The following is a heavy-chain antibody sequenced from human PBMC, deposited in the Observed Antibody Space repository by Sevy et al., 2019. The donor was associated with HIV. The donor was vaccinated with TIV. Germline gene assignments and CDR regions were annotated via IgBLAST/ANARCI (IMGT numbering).Heavy chain of an antibody. CDR2: INPNSGGT. CDR1: GYTFTGYY. CDR3: ARVEAVWVSVDY. J-gene: IGHJ4*02. Sequence: ASVKVSCKASGYTFTGYYMHWVRQAPGQGLEWMGWINPNSGGTNYVQKFQGRVTMTRDTSISTAYMELSRLRSDDTAVYYCARVEAVWVSVDYWGQGTLVTVSS. D-gene: IGHD1-20*01. V-gene: IGHV1-2*02.